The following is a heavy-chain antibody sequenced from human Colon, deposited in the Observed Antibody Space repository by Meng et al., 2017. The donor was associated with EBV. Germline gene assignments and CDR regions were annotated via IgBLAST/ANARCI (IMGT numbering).Heavy chain of an antibody. Sequence: QVQLSQGGAGLLKPSETLSRSCAGYGGSFRDYYWTWIRHPPGKGLEWIGEIDHRGNTKYNPSLKSRVTISLDTSKKQFSLKVSSVTAADSAVYYCARRGPSGNFSPWSQGALVTVSS. CDR1: GGSFRDYY. CDR2: IDHRGNT. V-gene: IGHV4-34*01. J-gene: IGHJ5*02. CDR3: ARRGPSGNFSP. D-gene: IGHD3-10*01.